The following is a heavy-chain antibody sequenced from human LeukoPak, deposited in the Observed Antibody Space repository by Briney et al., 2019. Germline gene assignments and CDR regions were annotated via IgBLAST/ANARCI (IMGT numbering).Heavy chain of an antibody. CDR3: AGRPFGGVIGAFDY. J-gene: IGHJ4*02. Sequence: SETLSLTCTVSGGSISSGGYYWSWIRQHPGKGLEWIGYIYYSGSTYYNPSLKSRVTISVDTSKNQFSLKLSSVTAADTAVYHCAGRPFGGVIGAFDYWGQGTLVTVSS. CDR1: GGSISSGGYY. CDR2: IYYSGST. V-gene: IGHV4-31*03. D-gene: IGHD3-16*02.